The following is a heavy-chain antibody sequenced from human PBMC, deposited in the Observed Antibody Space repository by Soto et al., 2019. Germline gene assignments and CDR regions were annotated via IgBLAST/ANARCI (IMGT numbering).Heavy chain of an antibody. V-gene: IGHV3-33*01. D-gene: IGHD6-6*01. CDR2: IWYDGSNK. Sequence: GGSLRLSCAASGFTFSSYGMHWVRQAPGKGLEWVAVIWYDGSNKYYADSVKGRFTISRDNSKNTLYLQMNSLRAEDTAVYYCAREYSSSSEASLGSEYFQHWGQGTLVTVSS. J-gene: IGHJ1*01. CDR1: GFTFSSYG. CDR3: AREYSSSSEASLGSEYFQH.